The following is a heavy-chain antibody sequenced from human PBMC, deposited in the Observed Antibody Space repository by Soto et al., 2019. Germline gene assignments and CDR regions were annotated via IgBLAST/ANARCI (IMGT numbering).Heavy chain of an antibody. CDR2: IKQDGSEK. CDR1: GFTFSSYW. CDR3: ARDGRYYGSGSIYYYYMDV. Sequence: GGSLRLSCAASGFTFSSYWMSWVRQAPGKGLEWVANIKQDGSEKYYVDSVKGRFTISRDNAKNSLYLQMNSLRAEDTAVYYCARDGRYYGSGSIYYYYMDVWGKGTTVTVS. D-gene: IGHD3-10*01. J-gene: IGHJ6*03. V-gene: IGHV3-7*01.